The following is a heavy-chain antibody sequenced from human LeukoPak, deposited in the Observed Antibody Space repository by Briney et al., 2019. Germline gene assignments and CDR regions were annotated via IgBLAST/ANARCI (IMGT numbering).Heavy chain of an antibody. CDR3: ARSYRYSGWKYFDY. J-gene: IGHJ4*02. CDR1: GFTFNKYS. V-gene: IGHV3-30-3*01. D-gene: IGHD5-12*01. CDR2: ISDGGNNK. Sequence: GGSLRLSCAASGFTFNKYSFHWVRQAPGKGLEWVAVISDGGNNKYYVDSVKGRFTISRDNSKNTLYLQMNGLRTEDTAMYFCARSYRYSGWKYFDYWGQGTLVTVSS.